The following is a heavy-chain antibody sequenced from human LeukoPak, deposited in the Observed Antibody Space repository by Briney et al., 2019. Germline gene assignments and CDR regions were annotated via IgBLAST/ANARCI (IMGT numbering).Heavy chain of an antibody. J-gene: IGHJ4*02. CDR1: GYTLTELS. CDR3: ATLFTMIERPSNHGDY. V-gene: IGHV1-24*01. D-gene: IGHD3-22*01. Sequence: GASVKVSCKVSGYTLTELSMHWVRQAPGKGLEWMGGFDPEDGETIYAQKFQGRVTMTEDTSTDTAYMELSSLRSEDTAVYYCATLFTMIERPSNHGDYWGQGTLVTVSS. CDR2: FDPEDGET.